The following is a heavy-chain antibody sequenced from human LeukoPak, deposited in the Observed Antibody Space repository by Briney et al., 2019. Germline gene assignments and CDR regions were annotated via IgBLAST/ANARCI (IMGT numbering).Heavy chain of an antibody. CDR3: TKGDESDY. J-gene: IGHJ4*02. CDR2: IRLDGSNK. CDR1: GLAFSSYG. V-gene: IGHV3-30*02. Sequence: PGGSLTLSCAASGLAFSSYGMHWVRQAPPTGLEWVAFIRLDGSNKQYAESVTGRFTTSRANSNHTLYLQMHRLRAEDTAVYYCTKGDESDYWGQGTLVTVSA.